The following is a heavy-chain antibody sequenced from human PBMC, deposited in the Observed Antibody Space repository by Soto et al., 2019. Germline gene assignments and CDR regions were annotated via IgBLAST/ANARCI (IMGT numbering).Heavy chain of an antibody. D-gene: IGHD1-7*01. J-gene: IGHJ4*02. Sequence: HPGGSLRLSCAASGFTFSSYGMHWVRQAPGKGLEWVAVISYDGSNKYYADSVKGRFTISRDNSKNTLYLQMNSLRAEDTAVYYCAKDLELLSLVRSNEFDYWGQGTLVTVSS. CDR2: ISYDGSNK. CDR3: AKDLELLSLVRSNEFDY. V-gene: IGHV3-30*18. CDR1: GFTFSSYG.